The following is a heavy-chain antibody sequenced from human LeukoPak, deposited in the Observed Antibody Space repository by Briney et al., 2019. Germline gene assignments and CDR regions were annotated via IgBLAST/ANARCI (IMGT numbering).Heavy chain of an antibody. CDR3: ARSGPPLMVRGVISWFDP. CDR2: IYYSGSA. D-gene: IGHD3-10*01. V-gene: IGHV4-31*03. CDR1: GGSISSGGYY. Sequence: PSETLSLTCTVSGGSISSGGYYWSWIRQHPGKGLEWIGYIYYSGSAYYNPSLKSRVTISVDTSKNQFSLKLSPVTAADTAVYYCARSGPPLMVRGVISWFDPWGQGTLVTVSS. J-gene: IGHJ5*02.